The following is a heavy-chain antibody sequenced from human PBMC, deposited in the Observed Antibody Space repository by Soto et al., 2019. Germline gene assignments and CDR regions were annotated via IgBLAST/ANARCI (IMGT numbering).Heavy chain of an antibody. D-gene: IGHD5-18*01. CDR3: ARHDGYSYGSIYYYYGMDV. Sequence: GESLKISCRGSGYSFTSYWIGWVRQMPGKGLEWMGIIYPGDSDTRYSPSFQGQVTISADKSISTAYLQWSSLKASDTAMYYCARHDGYSYGSIYYYYGMDVWGQGTTVTVSS. CDR1: GYSFTSYW. V-gene: IGHV5-51*01. J-gene: IGHJ6*02. CDR2: IYPGDSDT.